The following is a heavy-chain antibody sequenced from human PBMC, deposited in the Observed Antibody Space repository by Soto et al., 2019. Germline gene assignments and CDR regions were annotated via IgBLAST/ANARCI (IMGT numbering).Heavy chain of an antibody. CDR3: AREVSGWYQYFDY. CDR1: GFTFSSNP. D-gene: IGHD6-19*01. CDR2: ISYDGINK. J-gene: IGHJ4*02. V-gene: IGHV3-30-3*01. Sequence: QVQLVESGGGVVQPGGSLRLSCAASGFTFSSNPRHWVRQTPGGGLEWVVLISYDGINKHHADSVKGRFTISRDKSRSTLYLQMDSLRTEDTAVYYCAREVSGWYQYFDYWGQGTLVTVSS.